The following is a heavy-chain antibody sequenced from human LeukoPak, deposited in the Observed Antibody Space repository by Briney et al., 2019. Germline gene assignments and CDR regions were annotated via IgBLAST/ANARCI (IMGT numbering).Heavy chain of an antibody. CDR3: AREGPDSSGYYGVEY. J-gene: IGHJ4*02. CDR1: GYTFTGYY. V-gene: IGHV1-18*04. Sequence: ASVKVSCKASGYTFTGYYMHWVRQAPGQGLEWMGWISAYNGHTNSAQKVQGRVTMTTDTSTSTAYMELRSLRSDDTAVYYCAREGPDSSGYYGVEYWGQGTLVTVSS. CDR2: ISAYNGHT. D-gene: IGHD3-22*01.